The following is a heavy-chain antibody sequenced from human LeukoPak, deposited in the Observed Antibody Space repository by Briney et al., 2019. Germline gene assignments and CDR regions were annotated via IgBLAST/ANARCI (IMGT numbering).Heavy chain of an antibody. D-gene: IGHD2-2*01. CDR2: INPNSGGT. CDR1: GYTFTGYF. J-gene: IGHJ3*02. Sequence: ASVKVSCKASGYTFTGYFLHWVRQAPGQGLEWMGWINPNSGGTNYAQKFQGWVTMTRDTSISTAYMELSRLRSDDTAVYYCARGVLPSAMRGIGDAFDIWGQGTMVTVSS. CDR3: ARGVLPSAMRGIGDAFDI. V-gene: IGHV1-2*04.